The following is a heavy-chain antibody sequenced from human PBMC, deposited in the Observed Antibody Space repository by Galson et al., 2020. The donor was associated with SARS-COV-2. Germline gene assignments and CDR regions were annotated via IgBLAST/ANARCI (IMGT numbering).Heavy chain of an antibody. CDR1: GFTFNNYT. CDR3: ARDSCNLNGNTCQRDYYYGMDV. D-gene: IGHD2-8*01. Sequence: GESLKISCAASGFTFNNYTLNWVRQAPGKGLEWVSSISGNSRSISYADSMKGRFTISRDNAKNSLFLHMNSLRAEDTAVYYCARDSCNLNGNTCQRDYYYGMDVWGRGTTVTVSS. CDR2: ISGNSRSI. V-gene: IGHV3-21*01. J-gene: IGHJ6*02.